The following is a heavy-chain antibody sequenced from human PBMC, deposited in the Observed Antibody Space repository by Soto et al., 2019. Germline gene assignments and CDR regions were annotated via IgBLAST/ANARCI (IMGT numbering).Heavy chain of an antibody. V-gene: IGHV4-31*03. Sequence: SETLSLTCTVSGGSISSGGYYWSWIRQHPGKGLEWIGYIYYSGSTYYNPSLKSRVTISVDTSKNQFSLKLSSVTAADTAVYYCARVGPYYYYMDVWGKGTTVTVS. CDR1: GGSISSGGYY. CDR3: ARVGPYYYYMDV. J-gene: IGHJ6*03. D-gene: IGHD1-26*01. CDR2: IYYSGST.